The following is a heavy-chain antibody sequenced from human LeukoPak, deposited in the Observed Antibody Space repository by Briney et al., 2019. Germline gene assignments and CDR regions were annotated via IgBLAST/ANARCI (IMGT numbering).Heavy chain of an antibody. D-gene: IGHD5-24*01. Sequence: LPGGSLRLSCAASGFTFSDYSMNWVRQAPGKGLEWISYIGIDSGNTNYADSVKGRFPISGDKAKNSLYLQMNSLRVEDTAVYYCARDYKYAFDNWGQGTLVTVSS. J-gene: IGHJ4*02. V-gene: IGHV3-48*01. CDR3: ARDYKYAFDN. CDR2: IGIDSGNT. CDR1: GFTFSDYS.